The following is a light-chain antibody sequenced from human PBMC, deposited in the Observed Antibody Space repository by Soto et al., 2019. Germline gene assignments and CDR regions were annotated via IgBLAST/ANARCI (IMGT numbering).Light chain of an antibody. V-gene: IGKV1-39*01. Sequence: DIQMTQSPSSLSASVGDRVTITCRASQSISSYLHWYQQKPGKAPKLLIYAASNLQSGVPSRFSGSGSGTDFTLTISSLQPEDFATYYCQQSYSMPSITFGQGTRLEI. CDR3: QQSYSMPSIT. J-gene: IGKJ5*01. CDR2: AAS. CDR1: QSISSY.